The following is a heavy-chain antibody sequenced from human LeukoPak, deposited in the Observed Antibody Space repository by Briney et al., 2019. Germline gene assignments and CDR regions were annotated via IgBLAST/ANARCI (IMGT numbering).Heavy chain of an antibody. CDR2: IYYSGST. J-gene: IGHJ5*02. CDR1: GGSISSHY. D-gene: IGHD6-13*01. CDR3: AREEYSSSWSNWFDP. V-gene: IGHV4-59*11. Sequence: PSETLSLTCTVSGGSISSHYWSWIRQPPGKGLEWIGYIYYSGSTNYNPSLKSRVTISVDTSKNQFSLKLSSVPAADTAVYYCAREEYSSSWSNWFDPWGQGTLVTVSS.